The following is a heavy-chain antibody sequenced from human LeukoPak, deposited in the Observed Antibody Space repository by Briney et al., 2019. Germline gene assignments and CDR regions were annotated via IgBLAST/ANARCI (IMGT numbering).Heavy chain of an antibody. D-gene: IGHD3-22*01. J-gene: IGHJ3*02. CDR3: ASRSSGYYLVDAFDI. Sequence: GGSLRLSCAASGFTVSSNYMSWVRQAPGKGLEWVSVIYSGGSTYYADSVKGRFTISRDNSKNTLYLQMNSLRAEDTAVYYCASRSSGYYLVDAFDIWGQGTMVTVSS. CDR1: GFTVSSNY. CDR2: IYSGGST. V-gene: IGHV3-53*01.